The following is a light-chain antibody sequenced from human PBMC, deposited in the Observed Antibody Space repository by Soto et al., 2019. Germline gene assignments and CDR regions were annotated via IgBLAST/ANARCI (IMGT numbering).Light chain of an antibody. CDR3: QHYNNWPLT. J-gene: IGKJ1*01. CDR2: GAS. Sequence: ETVMTQSAATLSVSPGERATLSCRASQSVSSNLAWYQQKPGQAPRLLIYGASTRVTGIPARFSGSGSGTEFTLTISSLQSEDFAVYYCQHYNNWPLTFGQGTKVEIK. V-gene: IGKV3-15*01. CDR1: QSVSSN.